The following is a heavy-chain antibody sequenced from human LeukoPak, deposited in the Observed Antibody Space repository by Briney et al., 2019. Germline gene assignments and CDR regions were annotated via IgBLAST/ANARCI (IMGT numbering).Heavy chain of an antibody. V-gene: IGHV3-43*02. Sequence: GGSMRLSCAASGFTFDDYAMQWVRQAPGKGREWVSLISGDGGNTYYADSVKGRFTISRDNSKNSLYLQMNSLRTEDTALYYCAKDNTAMVMLHYWGQGTLVTVSS. CDR3: AKDNTAMVMLHY. D-gene: IGHD5-18*01. CDR2: ISGDGGNT. J-gene: IGHJ4*02. CDR1: GFTFDDYA.